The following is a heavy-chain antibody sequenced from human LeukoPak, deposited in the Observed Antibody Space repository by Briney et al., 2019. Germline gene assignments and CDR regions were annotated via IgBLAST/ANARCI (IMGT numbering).Heavy chain of an antibody. CDR2: IRYDGSNK. Sequence: PGGSLRLSCAASGFTFSSYGMHWVRQAPGKGLEWVAFIRYDGSNKYYADSVKGRFTISRDNAKSSLYLQMNSLRAEDTAVYYCALSRRSGSAFDIWGQGTMVTVSS. V-gene: IGHV3-30*02. CDR1: GFTFSSYG. J-gene: IGHJ3*02. D-gene: IGHD3-3*01. CDR3: ALSRRSGSAFDI.